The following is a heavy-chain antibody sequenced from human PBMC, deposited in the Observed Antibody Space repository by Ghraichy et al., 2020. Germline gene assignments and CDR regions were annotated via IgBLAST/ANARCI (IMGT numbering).Heavy chain of an antibody. J-gene: IGHJ6*02. CDR3: ARTDFYYYVMDV. CDR2: IYHIGST. CDR1: GGSVSSNNW. Sequence: SCAVSGGSVSSNNWWSWVRQPPGKGVEWIGEIYHIGSTNYNPSLKSRVTISVDKSKNQFSLKLTSVTAADTAVYYCARTDFYYYVMDVWGQGTTVTVSS. V-gene: IGHV4-4*02.